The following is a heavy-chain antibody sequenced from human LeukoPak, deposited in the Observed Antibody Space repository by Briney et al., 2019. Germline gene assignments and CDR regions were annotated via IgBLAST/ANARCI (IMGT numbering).Heavy chain of an antibody. CDR3: ARSYSYGLSFDY. CDR2: IYHSGST. CDR1: GYSISSGYY. V-gene: IGHV4-38-2*01. J-gene: IGHJ4*02. D-gene: IGHD5-18*01. Sequence: EPSETLSLTWAVSGYSISSGYYWGWIRQPPGKGLEWIGSIYHSGSTYYNPSLKSRVTISVDTSKNQFSLKLSSVTAADTAVYYCARSYSYGLSFDYWGQGTLVTVSS.